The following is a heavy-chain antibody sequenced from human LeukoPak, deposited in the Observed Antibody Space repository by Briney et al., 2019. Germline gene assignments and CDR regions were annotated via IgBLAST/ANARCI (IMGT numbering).Heavy chain of an antibody. CDR3: ARDRGIRDVVVVAATLTN. J-gene: IGHJ4*02. Sequence: GASVKVSCKASGYTFTGYYMDWVRQAPGQGLEWMGWINPNSGGTNYAQKFQGRVTMTRDTSISTAYMELSRLRSDDTAVYYCARDRGIRDVVVVAATLTNWGQGTLVTVSS. V-gene: IGHV1-2*02. D-gene: IGHD2-15*01. CDR2: INPNSGGT. CDR1: GYTFTGYY.